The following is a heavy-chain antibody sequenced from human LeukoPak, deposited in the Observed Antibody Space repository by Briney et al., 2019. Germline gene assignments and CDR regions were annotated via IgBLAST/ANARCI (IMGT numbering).Heavy chain of an antibody. D-gene: IGHD3-3*01. CDR2: INNNGGRT. CDR1: GFIFSNYD. Sequence: PGGSLRLSCSASGFIFSNYDMHWVRQAPGKGLEYVSAINNNGGRTYYADSVKDRFTVSRDNPKNTLYLQMSSLRVEDTAVYYCVKMYDGYWGQGTLVTVSS. CDR3: VKMYDGY. V-gene: IGHV3-64D*06. J-gene: IGHJ4*02.